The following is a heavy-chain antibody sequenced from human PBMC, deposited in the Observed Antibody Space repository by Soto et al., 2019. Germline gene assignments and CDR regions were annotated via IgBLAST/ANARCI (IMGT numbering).Heavy chain of an antibody. Sequence: SETLSLTCTVSGGSISSYYWSWIRQPPGKGLEWIGYIYYSGSTNYNPSLKSRVTISVDTSKNQFSLKLSSVTAADTAVYYCASSQPGSSFLFDYWGQGTLVTVSS. CDR3: ASSQPGSSFLFDY. CDR2: IYYSGST. CDR1: GGSISSYY. D-gene: IGHD6-6*01. J-gene: IGHJ4*02. V-gene: IGHV4-59*01.